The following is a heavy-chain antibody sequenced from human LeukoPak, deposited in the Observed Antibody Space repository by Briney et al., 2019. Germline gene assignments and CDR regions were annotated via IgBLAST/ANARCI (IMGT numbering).Heavy chain of an antibody. J-gene: IGHJ6*03. CDR2: MNQSGST. CDR1: GGSFSGYY. Sequence: PSETLSLTCGVYGGSFSGYYWSWIRQPPGNGLEWIGKMNQSGSTGYTPSLKSRVTISVDTSKNQFSLKLSSVTAADTAVYYCARGNCNLIDYYYYYMDVWGKGATVTVSS. CDR3: ARGNCNLIDYYYYYMDV. V-gene: IGHV4-34*01. D-gene: IGHD1-1*01.